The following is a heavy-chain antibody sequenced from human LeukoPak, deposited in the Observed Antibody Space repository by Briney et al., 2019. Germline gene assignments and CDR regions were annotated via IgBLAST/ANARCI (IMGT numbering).Heavy chain of an antibody. J-gene: IGHJ4*02. D-gene: IGHD4-17*01. CDR1: GFTFSSYG. CDR3: ARGSSTKVTTLDY. CDR2: ISYDGSKE. V-gene: IGHV3-30*03. Sequence: PGGSLRLSSAASGFTFSSYGMHWVRQAQGKGREWVAVISYDGSKEYYVDSVKGRFIISRDNSKNTLYLQMNSLRVEDTAVYYCARGSSTKVTTLDYWGQGTLVTVSS.